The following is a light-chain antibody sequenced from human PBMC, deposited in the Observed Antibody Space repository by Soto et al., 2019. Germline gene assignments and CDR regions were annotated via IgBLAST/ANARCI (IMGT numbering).Light chain of an antibody. CDR2: SAS. CDR3: QQYNNWPQRT. V-gene: IGKV3-15*01. CDR1: QSVSSN. J-gene: IGKJ1*01. Sequence: EIVMTQSPATLSVSPGERATLSCRASQSVSSNLAWYQQKPGQAPRLLIYSASTRATGIPARFSGSGSGTDFTLTVSSLQSEYVAVYFCQQYNNWPQRTFGQGTKVEI.